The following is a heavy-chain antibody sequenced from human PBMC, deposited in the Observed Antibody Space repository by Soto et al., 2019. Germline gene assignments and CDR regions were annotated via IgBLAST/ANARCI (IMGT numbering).Heavy chain of an antibody. CDR2: MSPNSGNT. CDR3: ARGVNAGVDY. Sequence: QVQLVQSGAEVKKPGASVKVSCTASGYTFTSLDINWVREASGQGFEWMGWMSPNSGNTGYAQKFQDRVTMTRDTSTNTAYMELSSPRSEDTAIYYCARGVNAGVDYWGQGTLVTVSS. J-gene: IGHJ4*02. D-gene: IGHD7-27*01. CDR1: GYTFTSLD. V-gene: IGHV1-8*01.